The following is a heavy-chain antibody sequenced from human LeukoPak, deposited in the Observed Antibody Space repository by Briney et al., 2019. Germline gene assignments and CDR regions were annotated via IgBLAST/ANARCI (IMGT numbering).Heavy chain of an antibody. CDR2: INPNSGGT. CDR1: GYTFTGYY. Sequence: ASVKVSCKASGYTFTGYYMHWVRQAPGQGLEWMGWINPNSGGTNYAQKFQGRVTMTRDTSISTAYMELSRLRSDDTAVYYCAKMGFSGSYSFDYWGQGTLVTVSS. J-gene: IGHJ4*02. V-gene: IGHV1-2*02. D-gene: IGHD1-26*01. CDR3: AKMGFSGSYSFDY.